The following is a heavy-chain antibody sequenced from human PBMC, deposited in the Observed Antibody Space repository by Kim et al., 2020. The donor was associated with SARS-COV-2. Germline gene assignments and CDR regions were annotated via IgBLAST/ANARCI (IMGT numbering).Heavy chain of an antibody. CDR3: ARGFTWVDY. CDR2: GTP. D-gene: IGHD3-3*01. V-gene: IGHV3-53*01. Sequence: GTPYSASTGKGRFTISRHMSENTLYLQMDSLRAEDTAVYYCARGFTWVDYWGQGTLVTVSS. J-gene: IGHJ4*02.